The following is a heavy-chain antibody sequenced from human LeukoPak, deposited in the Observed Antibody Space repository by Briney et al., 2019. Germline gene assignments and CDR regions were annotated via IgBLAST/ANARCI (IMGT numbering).Heavy chain of an antibody. CDR2: ISGSGGST. D-gene: IGHD3-10*01. Sequence: PGGSLRLSCAASGFTFSSYAMSWVRQAPGKGLEWVSAISGSGGSTYYADSVKGRFTISRDNSKSTLYLQMNSLRAEDTAVYYCAKDLLYYGSGSYYLDWGQGTLVTVSS. J-gene: IGHJ4*02. CDR1: GFTFSSYA. V-gene: IGHV3-23*01. CDR3: AKDLLYYGSGSYYLD.